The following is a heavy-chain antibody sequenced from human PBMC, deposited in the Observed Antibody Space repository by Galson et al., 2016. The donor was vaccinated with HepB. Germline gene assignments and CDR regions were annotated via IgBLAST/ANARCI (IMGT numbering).Heavy chain of an antibody. J-gene: IGHJ4*02. CDR2: IDPSASFT. CDR1: GHSFTKHW. V-gene: IGHV5-10-1*01. Sequence: QSGAEVKKPGESLRISCKVSGHSFTKHWITWVRQMPGKGLEWMGRIDPSASFTAYSPSSQGHGTFAADKSISTAYVQWSSQNTSGTAMYYCARLGAGAAGGIDYWGQGTQVIVSS. CDR3: ARLGAGAAGGIDY. D-gene: IGHD6-13*01.